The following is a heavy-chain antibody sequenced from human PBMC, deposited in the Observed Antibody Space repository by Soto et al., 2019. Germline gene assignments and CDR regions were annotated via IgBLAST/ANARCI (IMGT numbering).Heavy chain of an antibody. V-gene: IGHV3-33*01. D-gene: IGHD1-26*01. CDR2: IWYDGSIK. Sequence: QVHLVESGGGVVQPGRSLRLSCAASGFTFSNYGMHWVRQAPGKGLEWVAVIWYDGSIKYYADSVKGRFTISRDNSKNTLYLQMNSLRAEDTAVFYCARDASGSRPNRLDYWGQGTLVTVSS. CDR3: ARDASGSRPNRLDY. CDR1: GFTFSNYG. J-gene: IGHJ4*02.